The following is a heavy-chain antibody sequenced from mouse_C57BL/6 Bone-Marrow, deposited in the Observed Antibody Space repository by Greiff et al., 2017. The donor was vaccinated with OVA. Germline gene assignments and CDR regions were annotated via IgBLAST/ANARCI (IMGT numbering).Heavy chain of an antibody. V-gene: IGHV1-81*01. Sequence: VQLQESGAELARPGASVKLSCKASGYTFTSYGISWVKQRTGQGLEWIGEIYPRSGNTYYNEKFKGKATLTADKSSSTAYMELRSLTSEDSAVYFCARESDSAYAMDYWGQGTSVTVSS. CDR2: IYPRSGNT. D-gene: IGHD2-13*01. CDR1: GYTFTSYG. CDR3: ARESDSAYAMDY. J-gene: IGHJ4*01.